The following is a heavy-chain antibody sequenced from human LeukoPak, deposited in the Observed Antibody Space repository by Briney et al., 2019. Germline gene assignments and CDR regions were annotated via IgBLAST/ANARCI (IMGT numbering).Heavy chain of an antibody. D-gene: IGHD5-18*01. CDR3: ARVTRGYSYGPVDY. CDR1: GFTFDDYG. V-gene: IGHV3-20*04. CDR2: IKWNGGST. Sequence: PGGSLRLSCAASGFTFDDYGMSWVRQAPGKGLEWVSSIKWNGGSTGYADSVKGRFTISRDNAKNSLYLQMNSLRAEDTAVYYCARVTRGYSYGPVDYWGQGTLVTVSS. J-gene: IGHJ4*02.